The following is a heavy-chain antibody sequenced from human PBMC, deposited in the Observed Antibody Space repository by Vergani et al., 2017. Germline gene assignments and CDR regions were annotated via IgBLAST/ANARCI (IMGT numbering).Heavy chain of an antibody. CDR2: IYYSGRT. CDR1: GGSISSSSYY. D-gene: IGHD2-15*01. Sequence: QLQLQESGPGLVKPSETLSLTCTVSGGSISSSSYYWGWIRQPPGKGLEWIGSIYYSGRTYYNPSLKSRVTISVDTSKNQFSLKLSSVTAADTAVYYCARPYCSGGSCYFDYWGQGTLVTVSS. V-gene: IGHV4-39*07. J-gene: IGHJ4*02. CDR3: ARPYCSGGSCYFDY.